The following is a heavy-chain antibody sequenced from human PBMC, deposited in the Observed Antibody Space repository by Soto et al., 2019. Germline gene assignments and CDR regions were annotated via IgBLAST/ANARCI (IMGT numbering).Heavy chain of an antibody. J-gene: IGHJ6*02. CDR2: IIPIFGTA. CDR3: ARVPEPYYYDSSGYSAFPYYYGMDV. V-gene: IGHV1-69*13. Sequence: SVKVSCKASGVTFSSETLGWVRQAPGQGLEWVGGIIPIFGTANYAQKFQGRVTITADESTSTAYMELSSLRSEDTAVYYCARVPEPYYYDSSGYSAFPYYYGMDVWGQGTTVTVSS. CDR1: GVTFSSET. D-gene: IGHD3-22*01.